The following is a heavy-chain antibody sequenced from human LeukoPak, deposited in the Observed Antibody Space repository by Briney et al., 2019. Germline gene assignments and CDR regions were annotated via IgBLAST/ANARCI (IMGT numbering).Heavy chain of an antibody. J-gene: IGHJ5*02. CDR3: ARGLIAARLNWFDP. CDR2: INHSGSN. CDR1: GGTFSGYY. Sequence: PAETLSLTCAVSGGTFSGYYWNWIRQPPGKGLEWIGEINHSGSNNYNPSLKSRVTISVDTSKNQFSLKLSSVTAADTAVYYCARGLIAARLNWFDPWGQGTLVTVSS. V-gene: IGHV4-34*01. D-gene: IGHD6-6*01.